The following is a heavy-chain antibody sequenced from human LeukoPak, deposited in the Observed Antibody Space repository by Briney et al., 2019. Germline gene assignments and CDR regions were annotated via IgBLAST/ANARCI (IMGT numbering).Heavy chain of an antibody. V-gene: IGHV3-48*04. Sequence: GGSLRLSCAASGFTFSSYSMNWVRQAPGKGLEWVSYISSSSSTIYYADSVEGRFTISRDNAKNSLYLQMNSLRAEDTAVYYCAREVLWFGELGVDYWGQGTLVTVSS. J-gene: IGHJ4*02. D-gene: IGHD3-10*01. CDR3: AREVLWFGELGVDY. CDR1: GFTFSSYS. CDR2: ISSSSSTI.